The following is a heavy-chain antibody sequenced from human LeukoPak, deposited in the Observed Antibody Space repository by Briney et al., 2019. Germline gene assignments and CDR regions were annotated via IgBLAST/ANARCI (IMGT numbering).Heavy chain of an antibody. J-gene: IGHJ3*02. CDR3: ARFELRYFDWLLSDDAFDI. CDR2: ISSISSYI. Sequence: GGSLRLSCAASGSTSSSYTMNWVRQAPGKGLEWVSSISSISSYIYYSDSMKGRFTISRDNDKNSLYLQMNSLRAEDTAVYYCARFELRYFDWLLSDDAFDIWGQGTMVTVPS. V-gene: IGHV3-21*01. CDR1: GSTSSSYT. D-gene: IGHD3-9*01.